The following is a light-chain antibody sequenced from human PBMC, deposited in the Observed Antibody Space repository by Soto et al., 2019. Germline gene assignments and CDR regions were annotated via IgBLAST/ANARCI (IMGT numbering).Light chain of an antibody. CDR2: GAS. Sequence: VLTQSPGTLSLSPGERATLSCRASQSVSNNYLAWYQRKPGQAPRLLIYGASSRATGIPDRFAGSGSGTDFTLTISRLEPEDFAVYYCQQYGSSPRTFGQGTKVDIK. CDR3: QQYGSSPRT. J-gene: IGKJ1*01. V-gene: IGKV3-20*01. CDR1: QSVSNNY.